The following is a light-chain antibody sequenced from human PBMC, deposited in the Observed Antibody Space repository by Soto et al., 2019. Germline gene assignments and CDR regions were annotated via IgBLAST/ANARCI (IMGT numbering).Light chain of an antibody. V-gene: IGKV1-9*01. CDR3: QQYYSYPRT. CDR1: QGISSY. Sequence: DIQMTQSPSTLSASVGDRVTITCRASQGISSYLAWYQQKPGEAPKLLIYAASTLQSGVPSRFSGSGSGPDFTLTISCLQSEDFATYYCQQYYSYPRTFGQGTKVDIK. CDR2: AAS. J-gene: IGKJ1*01.